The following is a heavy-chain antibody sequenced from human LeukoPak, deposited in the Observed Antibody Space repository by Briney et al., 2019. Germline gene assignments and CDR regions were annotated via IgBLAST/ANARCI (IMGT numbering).Heavy chain of an antibody. CDR1: GFTFSRYW. CDR2: IKEDGSEK. V-gene: IGHV3-7*01. J-gene: IGHJ6*03. Sequence: GGSLRLSCAASGFTFSRYWMSWVRQAPGKGLEWVANIKEDGSEKYCVDSVKGRFTISRDNAKNSLYLQMNSLRAEDTAVYFCARDTWLLLYAIYYYYMDVWGKGTTVIVSS. CDR3: ARDTWLLLYAIYYYYMDV. D-gene: IGHD2-8*01.